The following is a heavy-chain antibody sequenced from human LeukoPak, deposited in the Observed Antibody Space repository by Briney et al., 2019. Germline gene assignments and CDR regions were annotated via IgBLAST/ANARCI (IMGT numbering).Heavy chain of an antibody. CDR2: TNHSGST. CDR3: ARSLYDFWSGYYEFPRYYFDY. D-gene: IGHD3-3*01. V-gene: IGHV4-34*01. J-gene: IGHJ4*02. Sequence: SETLSLTCAVYGGSFSGYYWSWIRQPPGKGLEWIGETNHSGSTNYNPSLKSRVTISVDTSKNQFSLKLSSVTAADTAVYYCARSLYDFWSGYYEFPRYYFDYWGQGTLVTVSS. CDR1: GGSFSGYY.